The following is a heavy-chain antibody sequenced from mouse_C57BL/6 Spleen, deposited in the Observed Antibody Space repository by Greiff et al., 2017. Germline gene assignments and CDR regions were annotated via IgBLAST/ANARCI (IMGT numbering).Heavy chain of an antibody. CDR2: IYPGDGDT. CDR3: ARGLLFDY. J-gene: IGHJ2*01. Sequence: QVQLKQSGPELVKPGASVKISCKASGYAFSSSWMNWVKQRPGKGLEWIGRIYPGDGDTNYNGKFKGKATLTADKSSSTAYMQLSSLSSEDSAVYFCARGLLFDYWGQGTTLTVSS. V-gene: IGHV1-82*01. CDR1: GYAFSSSW.